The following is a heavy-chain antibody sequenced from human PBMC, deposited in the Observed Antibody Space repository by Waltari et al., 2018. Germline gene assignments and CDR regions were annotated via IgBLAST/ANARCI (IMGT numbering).Heavy chain of an antibody. CDR2: INHNGNR. V-gene: IGHV4-34*02. CDR3: VRLEDCSGPGGNCYSGDSFALDV. CDR1: GGSFSGSY. Sequence: QVQLQQWGPGQLQPSEPLSLTCAVYGGSFSGSYWGWIRQPPGKGLEWIGEINHNGNRNYNPSLRSRVTMLIDTSRSQFSLKVNSVTAADTAVYYCVRLEDCSGPGGNCYSGDSFALDVWGQGTTVTVSS. J-gene: IGHJ6*02. D-gene: IGHD2-8*02.